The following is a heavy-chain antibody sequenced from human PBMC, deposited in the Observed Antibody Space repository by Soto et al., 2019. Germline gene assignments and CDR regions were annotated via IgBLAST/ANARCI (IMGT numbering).Heavy chain of an antibody. D-gene: IGHD2-15*01. CDR3: ASQVVSSRHFDY. J-gene: IGHJ4*02. Sequence: QLQLQESGPGLLKSSETLSLTCTVSNGSISRRSYYWAWIRQPPGRGLEWIGSIFYSGGTYHNPSLKSRVTMSKDTFKDQFSLSLSSVTAADTAVYSCASQVVSSRHFDYWGQGALVTVSS. CDR2: IFYSGGT. V-gene: IGHV4-39*01. CDR1: NGSISRRSYY.